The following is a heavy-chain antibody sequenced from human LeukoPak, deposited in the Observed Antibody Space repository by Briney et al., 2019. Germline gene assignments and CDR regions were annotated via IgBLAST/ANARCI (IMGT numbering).Heavy chain of an antibody. CDR1: GFTFSSYG. D-gene: IGHD3-10*01. J-gene: IGHJ4*02. CDR2: ISYDGSNK. CDR3: AKDNYYGSGSYDY. V-gene: IGHV3-30*18. Sequence: GGSLRLSCAASGFTFSSYGMHWVRQAPGKGLEWVAVISYDGSNKYYADSVKGRFTISRDNSKNTLYLQMNSLRAEDTAVYYRAKDNYYGSGSYDYWGQGTLVTVSS.